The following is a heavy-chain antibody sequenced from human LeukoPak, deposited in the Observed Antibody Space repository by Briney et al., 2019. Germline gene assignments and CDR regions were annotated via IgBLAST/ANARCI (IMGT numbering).Heavy chain of an antibody. CDR3: ARGPFPNSSGWYYFDY. Sequence: SETLSLTCTVSGGSISSYYWSWIRQPPGKGLEWIGYIYYSGSTNYNPSLKGRVTISVDTSKNQFSLKLSSVTAADTAVYYCARGPFPNSSGWYYFDYWGQGTLVTVSS. V-gene: IGHV4-59*01. D-gene: IGHD6-19*01. CDR2: IYYSGST. J-gene: IGHJ4*02. CDR1: GGSISSYY.